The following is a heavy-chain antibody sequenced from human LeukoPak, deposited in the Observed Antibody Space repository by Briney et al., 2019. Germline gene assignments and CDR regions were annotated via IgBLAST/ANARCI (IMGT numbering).Heavy chain of an antibody. CDR1: GYTFTSYG. CDR2: ISAYNGNT. J-gene: IGHJ5*02. CDR3: AQIQGSGGSLGWFDP. Sequence: ASVKVSCKASGYTFTSYGISWVRQAPGQGLEWMGWISAYNGNTNYAQKLQGRVTMTTDTSTSTAYMELRSLRSDDTAVYYCAQIQGSGGSLGWFDPWGQGTLVTVSS. V-gene: IGHV1-18*01. D-gene: IGHD2-15*01.